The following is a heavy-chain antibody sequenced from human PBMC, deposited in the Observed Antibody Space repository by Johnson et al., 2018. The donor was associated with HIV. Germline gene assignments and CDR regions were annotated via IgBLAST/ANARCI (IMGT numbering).Heavy chain of an antibody. CDR2: IKQDGSEK. Sequence: MQLVESGGGVVQPGRSLRLSCAASGFTFTNYWMSWVRQAPGKGLEWVANIKQDGSEKYYVDSVKGRFTISKDNAKNSLYLQMNSLRAEDTAVYYCASLGLDLLVKAPLSVVFDAFDIWGQGTMVTVSS. CDR1: GFTFTNYW. D-gene: IGHD3-16*01. CDR3: ASLGLDLLVKAPLSVVFDAFDI. J-gene: IGHJ3*02. V-gene: IGHV3-7*02.